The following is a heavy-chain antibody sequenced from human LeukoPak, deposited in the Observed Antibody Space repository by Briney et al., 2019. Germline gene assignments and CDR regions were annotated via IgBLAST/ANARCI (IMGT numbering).Heavy chain of an antibody. D-gene: IGHD3-22*01. CDR2: ICQSDSDT. CDR3: ARTTRTFSGYPLDS. CDR1: GYPFTSYW. Sequence: GASLKTSFQRSGYPFTSYWIGWARQLPGKGLGWRGIICQSDSDTSNSPSFQAHAPISADKSISTAYLQWSSLKASDTAMYYGARTTRTFSGYPLDSSGPGDLVTVSP. J-gene: IGHJ5*01. V-gene: IGHV5-51*01.